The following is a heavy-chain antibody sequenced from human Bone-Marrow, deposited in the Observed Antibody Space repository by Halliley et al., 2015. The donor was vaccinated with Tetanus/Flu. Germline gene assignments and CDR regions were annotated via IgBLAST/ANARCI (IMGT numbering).Heavy chain of an antibody. J-gene: IGHJ4*02. CDR3: ARGLYYFGSGSYFDF. CDR2: IYYSGST. CDR1: GGFIRSGGYY. D-gene: IGHD3-10*01. Sequence: TLSLTCTVSGGFIRSGGYYWNWIRQHPGKGLQWIGHIYYSGSTYYNPSLKSRVTISVDTSKNQLSLKLRSVTAADTAVYYCARGLYYFGSGSYFDFWGQGTLVTVSS. V-gene: IGHV4-31*03.